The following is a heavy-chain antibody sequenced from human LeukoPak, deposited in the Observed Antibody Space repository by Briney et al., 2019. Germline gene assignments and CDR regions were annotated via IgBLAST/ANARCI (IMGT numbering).Heavy chain of an antibody. CDR3: ARAGYDSSGYPPNAFLDY. D-gene: IGHD3-22*01. V-gene: IGHV3-30-3*01. CDR2: ISYDGSNK. J-gene: IGHJ4*02. CDR1: GFTFSSYA. Sequence: GGSLRLSCAASGFTFSSYAMHWVRQAPGKGLEWVAVISYDGSNKYYADSVKGRFTISRDNSKNTLYLQMNSLRAEDTAVYYCARAGYDSSGYPPNAFLDYWGQGTLVTVSS.